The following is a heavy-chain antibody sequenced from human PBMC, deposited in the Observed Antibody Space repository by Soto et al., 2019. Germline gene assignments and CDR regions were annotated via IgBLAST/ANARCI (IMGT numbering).Heavy chain of an antibody. D-gene: IGHD3-9*01. CDR3: AKAGSNFDWLLSVRYFDL. Sequence: QVQLVESGGGVVQPGRSLRLSCAASGFTFSSYGMHWVRQAPGKGLEWVAVISYDGSNKYYADSVKGRFTISRDNSKNTLYLQMNSLRAEDTAVYYCAKAGSNFDWLLSVRYFDLWGRGTLVTVSS. CDR1: GFTFSSYG. CDR2: ISYDGSNK. J-gene: IGHJ2*01. V-gene: IGHV3-30*18.